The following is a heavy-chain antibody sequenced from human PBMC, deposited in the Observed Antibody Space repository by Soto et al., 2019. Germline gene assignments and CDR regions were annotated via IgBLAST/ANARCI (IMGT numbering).Heavy chain of an antibody. CDR3: ALGYNWNYYFDY. CDR2: INVGNYNT. V-gene: IGHV1-3*01. Sequence: QVHLVQSGAEVKKPGASVRLSCQASGHTFTITRFPMHWVRQAPGQKLEWMGLINVGNYNTKYSQKFQGRVTITRHPSALTAYLELSGLTSEDTAVYYCALGYNWNYYFDYWGQGTLVTVSS. CDR1: GHTFTITRFP. D-gene: IGHD1-7*01. J-gene: IGHJ4*02.